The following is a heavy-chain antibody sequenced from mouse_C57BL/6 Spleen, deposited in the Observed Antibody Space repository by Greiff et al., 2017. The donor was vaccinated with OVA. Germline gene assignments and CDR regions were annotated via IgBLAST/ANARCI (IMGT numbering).Heavy chain of an antibody. CDR3: ARRGNYYGYFDV. V-gene: IGHV1-61*01. CDR2: IYPSDSET. Sequence: QVQLQQPGAELVRPGSSVKLSCKASGYTFTSYWMDWVKQRPGQGLEWIGNIYPSDSETHYNQKFKDKATLTVDKSSSTAYMQLSSLTSEDSAVYYCARRGNYYGYFDVWGTGTTVTVSS. CDR1: GYTFTSYW. J-gene: IGHJ1*03.